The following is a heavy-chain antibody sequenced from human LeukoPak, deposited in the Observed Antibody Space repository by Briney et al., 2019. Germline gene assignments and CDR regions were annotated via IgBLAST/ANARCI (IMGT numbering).Heavy chain of an antibody. J-gene: IGHJ4*02. Sequence: PSETLSPTCTVSGGSISSSYWSWIRQPAGKGLEWIGRMYTSGSTDYNPSLKSRVTMSVDTSKNQFSLKLSSVTAADTAVYYCARDEDYGSNFDYWGQGTLVTVSS. CDR3: ARDEDYGSNFDY. CDR2: MYTSGST. CDR1: GGSISSSY. V-gene: IGHV4-4*07. D-gene: IGHD4-17*01.